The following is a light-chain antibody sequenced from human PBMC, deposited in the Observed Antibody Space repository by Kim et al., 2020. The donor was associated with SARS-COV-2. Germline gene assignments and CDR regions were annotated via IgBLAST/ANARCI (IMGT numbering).Light chain of an antibody. J-gene: IGKJ2*01. CDR2: AAT. V-gene: IGKV1-39*01. CDR1: QSSSSS. Sequence: ASVGDRVTITCRASQSSSSSLNWYQQKPGKAPNLLVYAATNLQSGVPSRFSGSGSGTDFTHTDSGLQPEDFATYYYQQSKSFPITFGQGTKLEI. CDR3: QQSKSFPIT.